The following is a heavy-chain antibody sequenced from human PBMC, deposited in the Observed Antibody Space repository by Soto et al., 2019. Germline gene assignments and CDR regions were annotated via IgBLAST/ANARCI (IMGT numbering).Heavy chain of an antibody. CDR2: IYYSGST. Sequence: PSETLSLTCTASGGSISSYYWSCIRQPPGKGLEWIGCIYYSGSTNYNPSLKSRVTISVDTSKNQFSLKLSSVTAADTAVYYFARNNWGVSGIFVIWGQGTMVTVS. V-gene: IGHV4-59*01. CDR1: GGSISSYY. J-gene: IGHJ3*02. D-gene: IGHD1-1*01. CDR3: ARNNWGVSGIFVI.